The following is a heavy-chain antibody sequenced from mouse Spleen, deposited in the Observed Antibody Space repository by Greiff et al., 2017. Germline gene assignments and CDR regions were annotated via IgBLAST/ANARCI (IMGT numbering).Heavy chain of an antibody. CDR1: GFTFSSYG. D-gene: IGHD1-2*01. J-gene: IGHJ2*01. Sequence: EVQRVESGGDLVKPGGSLKLSCAASGFTFSSYGMSWVRQTPDKRLEWVATISSGGSYTYYPDSVKGRFTISRDNAKNTLYLQMSSLKSEDTAMYYCARSLLLFFDYWGQGTTLTVSS. V-gene: IGHV5-6*01. CDR3: ARSLLLFFDY. CDR2: ISSGGSYT.